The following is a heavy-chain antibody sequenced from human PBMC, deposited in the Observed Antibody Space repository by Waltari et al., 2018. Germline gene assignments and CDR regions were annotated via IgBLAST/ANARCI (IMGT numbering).Heavy chain of an antibody. CDR2: INHSGST. CDR3: ARALGVLYSSSPRGYYMDV. Sequence: QVQLQQWGAGLLKPSETLSLTCAVYGGSFSGYYWSWIRQPPGKGLEWIGEINHSGSTNYNPSLKSRVTISVDTSKNQFSLKLSSVTAADTAVYYCARALGVLYSSSPRGYYMDVWGKGTTVTISS. J-gene: IGHJ6*03. CDR1: GGSFSGYY. D-gene: IGHD6-13*01. V-gene: IGHV4-34*01.